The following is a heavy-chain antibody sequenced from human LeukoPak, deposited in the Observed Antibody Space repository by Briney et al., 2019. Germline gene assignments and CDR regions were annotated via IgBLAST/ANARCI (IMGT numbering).Heavy chain of an antibody. CDR2: IKQDGSEK. D-gene: IGHD3-16*01. V-gene: IGHV3-7*03. J-gene: IGHJ3*02. Sequence: GRSLRLSCAASGFTFSNYAMSWVRQAPGKGLEWVANIKQDGSEKYYVDSVKGRFTISRDNAKNSLYLQMNSLRAEDSALYYCVRDSFMIGAFDIWGQGTMVTVSS. CDR1: GFTFSNYA. CDR3: VRDSFMIGAFDI.